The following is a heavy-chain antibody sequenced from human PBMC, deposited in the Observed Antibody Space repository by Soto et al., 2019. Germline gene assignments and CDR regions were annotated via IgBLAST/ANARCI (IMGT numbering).Heavy chain of an antibody. Sequence: PGGSLRLSCAASGFTFSSYAMSWVRQAPGKGLEWVSAISGSGGSTYYADSVKGRFTISRDNSKNTLCLQMNSLRAEDTAVYYCAKDRGRVAVADGLDYWGQGTLVTVSS. CDR1: GFTFSSYA. CDR3: AKDRGRVAVADGLDY. D-gene: IGHD6-19*01. CDR2: ISGSGGST. J-gene: IGHJ4*02. V-gene: IGHV3-23*01.